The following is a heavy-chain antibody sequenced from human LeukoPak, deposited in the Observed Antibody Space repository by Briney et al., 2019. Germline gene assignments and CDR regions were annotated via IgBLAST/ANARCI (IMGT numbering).Heavy chain of an antibody. CDR2: IIPIFGTA. J-gene: IGHJ6*02. CDR3: ARDYGDYGYGMDV. CDR1: GGTFSSYA. D-gene: IGHD4-17*01. Sequence: ASVKVSCKASGGTFSSYAISWVRQAPGQGLEWMGGIIPIFGTANYAKKFQGRVTITADESTSTAYMELSSLRSEDTAVYYCARDYGDYGYGMDVWGQGTTVTVSS. V-gene: IGHV1-69*13.